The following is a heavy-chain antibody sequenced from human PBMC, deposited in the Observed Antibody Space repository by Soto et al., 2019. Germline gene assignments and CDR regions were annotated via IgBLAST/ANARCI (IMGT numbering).Heavy chain of an antibody. CDR3: ARLSVGWLEIYYYYGMDV. Sequence: GESLKISCKGSGYSFTSYWIGWVRQMPGKGLEWMGIIYPGDSDTRYSPTFQGQVTISADKSISTAYLQWSSLKASDTAMYYFARLSVGWLEIYYYYGMDVWGQGTTVTVSS. CDR1: GYSFTSYW. J-gene: IGHJ6*02. D-gene: IGHD6-19*01. CDR2: IYPGDSDT. V-gene: IGHV5-51*01.